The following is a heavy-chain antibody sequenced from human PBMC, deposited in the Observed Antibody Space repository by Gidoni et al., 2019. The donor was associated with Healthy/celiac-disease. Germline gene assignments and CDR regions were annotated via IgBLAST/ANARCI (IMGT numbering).Heavy chain of an antibody. CDR3: TTVPAYYYDSSQDY. CDR1: GFPFSNAW. CDR2: IKSKTDGGTT. V-gene: IGHV3-15*01. Sequence: EVQLVESGGGLVTPGGSLRLSCAASGFPFSNAWRSWVRQAPGNGLEWVSRIKSKTDGGTTDYAAHVKGRFTISRDDSKNTLYLQMNSLKTEDTAVYYCTTVPAYYYDSSQDYWGQGTLVTVSS. J-gene: IGHJ4*02. D-gene: IGHD3-22*01.